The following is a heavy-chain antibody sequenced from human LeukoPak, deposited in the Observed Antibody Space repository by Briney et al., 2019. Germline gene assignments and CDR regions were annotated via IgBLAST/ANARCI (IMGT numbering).Heavy chain of an antibody. CDR1: GGSISSGSYY. CDR2: IYTSGST. Sequence: SETLSLTCTVSGGSISSGSYYWSWIRQPAGKGLEWIGRIYTSGSTNYNPSLKSRVTISVDTSKNQFSLKLSSVTAADTALYYCARDYFGSPSALDYWGQGTLVTVSS. D-gene: IGHD1-26*01. J-gene: IGHJ4*02. CDR3: ARDYFGSPSALDY. V-gene: IGHV4-61*02.